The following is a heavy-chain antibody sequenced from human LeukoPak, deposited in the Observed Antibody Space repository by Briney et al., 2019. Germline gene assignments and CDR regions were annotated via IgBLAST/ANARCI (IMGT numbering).Heavy chain of an antibody. J-gene: IGHJ4*02. Sequence: ASVKVSCKVSGYTLTELSMHWVRQAPGKGLEWMGGFDPEDGETIYAQKFQGRVTMTRDTSTSTVYMELSSLRSEDTAVYYCARDAIDWGQGTLVTVSS. V-gene: IGHV1-24*01. CDR1: GYTLTELS. CDR3: ARDAID. CDR2: FDPEDGET. D-gene: IGHD2-2*02.